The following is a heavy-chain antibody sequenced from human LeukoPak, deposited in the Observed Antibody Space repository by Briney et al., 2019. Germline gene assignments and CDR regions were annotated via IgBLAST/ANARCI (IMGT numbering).Heavy chain of an antibody. Sequence: ASVRVSCKASGYTFTSYYMHWVRQAPGQGLEWMGIINPSGGSTSYAQTFQGRVTTTRDTSTSTVYMELSSLRSEDTAVYYCARAYNWNDVYFDYWGQGTLVTVSS. V-gene: IGHV1-46*01. CDR2: INPSGGST. CDR1: GYTFTSYY. J-gene: IGHJ4*02. CDR3: ARAYNWNDVYFDY. D-gene: IGHD1-1*01.